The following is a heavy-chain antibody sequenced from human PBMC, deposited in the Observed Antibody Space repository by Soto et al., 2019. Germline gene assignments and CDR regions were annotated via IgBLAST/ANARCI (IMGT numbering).Heavy chain of an antibody. CDR1: GASISSRNFY. CDR3: ARHYYDSSGFSWIDY. Sequence: QLELQESGPGLVKPSETLSLTCNVSGASISSRNFYWGWIRQSPRQGLEWLGSVYHTGTTYYTSSLKTRLTMSVDTSMNQFSLKLRSATAADTAIYYCARHYYDSSGFSWIDYWGQGTLVTVSS. J-gene: IGHJ4*02. D-gene: IGHD3-22*01. V-gene: IGHV4-39*01. CDR2: VYHTGTT.